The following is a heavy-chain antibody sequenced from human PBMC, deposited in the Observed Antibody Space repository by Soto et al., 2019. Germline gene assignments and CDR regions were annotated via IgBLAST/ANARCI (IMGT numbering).Heavy chain of an antibody. Sequence: SVKVSCKASGGTFSSYAISWVRQAPGQGLEWMGGIIPIFGTANYAQKFQGRVTITADESTSTAYMELSSLRSEDTAVYYCARVLVGATSALDYWGQGTLVTVSS. V-gene: IGHV1-69*13. CDR3: ARVLVGATSALDY. CDR2: IIPIFGTA. CDR1: GGTFSSYA. J-gene: IGHJ4*02. D-gene: IGHD1-26*01.